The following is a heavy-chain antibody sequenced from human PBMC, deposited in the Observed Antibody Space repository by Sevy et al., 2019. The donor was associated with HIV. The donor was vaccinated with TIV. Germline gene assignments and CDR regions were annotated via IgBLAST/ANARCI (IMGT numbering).Heavy chain of an antibody. J-gene: IGHJ6*02. CDR3: AKDEYYDFWSGYSRAYYYYYGMYV. D-gene: IGHD3-3*01. V-gene: IGHV3-23*01. CDR1: GFTFSSYA. CDR2: ISGSGGST. Sequence: GGSLRLSCAASGFTFSSYAMSWVRQAPGKGLEWVSAISGSGGSTYYADSVKGRFTISRDNSKNTLYLQMNSLRAEDTAVYYCAKDEYYDFWSGYSRAYYYYYGMYVWGQGTTVTVSS.